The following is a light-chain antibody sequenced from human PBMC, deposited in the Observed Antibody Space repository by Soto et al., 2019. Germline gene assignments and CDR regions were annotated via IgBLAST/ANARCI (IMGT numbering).Light chain of an antibody. CDR1: QGISSY. Sequence: IRMTQSPSSFSASTGDRATITCRASQGISSYLAWYQQKPGKAPKLLIYAASTLQSGVPSRFSGSGSGTDFTLTISCLQSEDFATYYCQQYYSYPYTFGQGTKVDIK. CDR2: AAS. V-gene: IGKV1-8*01. J-gene: IGKJ2*01. CDR3: QQYYSYPYT.